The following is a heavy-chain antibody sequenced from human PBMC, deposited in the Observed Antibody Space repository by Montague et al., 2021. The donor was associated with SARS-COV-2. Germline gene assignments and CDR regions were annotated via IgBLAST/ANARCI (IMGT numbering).Heavy chain of an antibody. CDR2: IYHSGTT. CDR3: ARVNKVDYYFEY. J-gene: IGHJ4*02. Sequence: SETLSLTCAVSGGSISSPNWWSWVRQSPVKGLEWIGEIYHSGTTNSNPSLKSRVTISIDNSKNQFSLKLTSVTAADTAVYFCARVNKVDYYFEYWGQGALVTVSS. CDR1: GGSISSPNW. V-gene: IGHV4-4*02. D-gene: IGHD2/OR15-2a*01.